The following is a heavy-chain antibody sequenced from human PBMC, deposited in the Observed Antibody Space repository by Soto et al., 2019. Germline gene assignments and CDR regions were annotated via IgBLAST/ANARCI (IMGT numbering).Heavy chain of an antibody. CDR2: ISHGGST. J-gene: IGHJ4*02. CDR1: GASVTHDGNC. Sequence: QVQLRESGSGLVKPSQTLSLTCSVSGASVTHDGNCWTWIRQPPGKGLEFVASISHGGSTFYNPTLGSRVTISLDRSKDQFSLKLTSVTAADTAVYYCARDVDGYGEFDDWGQGTLVTVSS. D-gene: IGHD4-17*01. V-gene: IGHV4-30-2*01. CDR3: ARDVDGYGEFDD.